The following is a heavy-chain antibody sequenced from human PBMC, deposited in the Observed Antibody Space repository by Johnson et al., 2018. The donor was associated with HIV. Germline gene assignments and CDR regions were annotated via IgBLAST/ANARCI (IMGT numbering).Heavy chain of an antibody. CDR1: GFTFSSYA. CDR2: IKSETDGGTT. Sequence: VQLVESGGGVVQPGRSLRLSCAASGFTFSSYAMHWVRQAPGKGLEWVGRIKSETDGGTTDYAAPVKDRFIISRDNSKNSLYLQMDSLRAEDTAVYYCAREGGSWSGGWCLDAFDIWGQGTMVTVSS. J-gene: IGHJ3*02. CDR3: AREGGSWSGGWCLDAFDI. D-gene: IGHD2-15*01. V-gene: IGHV3-15*05.